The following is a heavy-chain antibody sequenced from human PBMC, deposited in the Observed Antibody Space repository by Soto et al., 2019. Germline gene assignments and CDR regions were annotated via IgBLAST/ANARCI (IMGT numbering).Heavy chain of an antibody. Sequence: GGSLRLSCAASGFTFTDYYMNWVRQAPGKGLEWVSYISSSSSTIFYTDSVKGRFTVSRDNAKNSLYLQMNSLRAEDTAVYYCASPTYYYDSSGPPAYWGQGTLVTVSS. CDR2: ISSSSSTI. V-gene: IGHV3-48*01. J-gene: IGHJ4*02. D-gene: IGHD3-22*01. CDR3: ASPTYYYDSSGPPAY. CDR1: GFTFTDYY.